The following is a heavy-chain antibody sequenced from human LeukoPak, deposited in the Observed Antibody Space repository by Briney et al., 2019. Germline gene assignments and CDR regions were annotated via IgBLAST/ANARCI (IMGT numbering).Heavy chain of an antibody. CDR1: GFTFSIYA. D-gene: IGHD6-19*01. V-gene: IGHV3-23*01. CDR3: AKLTSGWRRNNDAFDI. J-gene: IGHJ3*02. CDR2: ISGSGGST. Sequence: GGSLRLSCAASGFTFSIYAMSWVRQAPGKGLGWVSAISGSGGSTYYADSVKGRFTISRDNSKNTLYLQMNSLRAEDTAVYYCAKLTSGWRRNNDAFDIWGQGTMVTVS.